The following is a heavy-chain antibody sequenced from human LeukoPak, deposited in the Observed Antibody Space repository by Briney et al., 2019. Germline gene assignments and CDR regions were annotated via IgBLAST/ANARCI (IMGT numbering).Heavy chain of an antibody. D-gene: IGHD6-13*01. V-gene: IGHV3-7*03. CDR1: GFTFSGYW. J-gene: IGHJ4*02. CDR2: IKQDGSEK. CDR3: AKAPGVGIAAAVFDY. Sequence: PGGSLRLSCAASGFTFSGYWMSWVRQAPGKGLEWVANIKQDGSEKYYVDSVKGRFTISRDNAKNSLYLQMNSLRAEDTALYYCAKAPGVGIAAAVFDYWGQGTLVTVSS.